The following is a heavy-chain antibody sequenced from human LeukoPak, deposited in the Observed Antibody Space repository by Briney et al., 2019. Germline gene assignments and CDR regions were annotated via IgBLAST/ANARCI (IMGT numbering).Heavy chain of an antibody. Sequence: GSSVKVSCKASGGTFSSYAISWVRQAPGQGLEWMGGIIPIFGTANYAQKFQGRVTITADESTSTAYMELSSLRSEDTAVYYCARAEITIFGVVIKYYGMDVWGQGTTVTVPS. CDR1: GGTFSSYA. CDR3: ARAEITIFGVVIKYYGMDV. CDR2: IIPIFGTA. J-gene: IGHJ6*02. D-gene: IGHD3-3*01. V-gene: IGHV1-69*01.